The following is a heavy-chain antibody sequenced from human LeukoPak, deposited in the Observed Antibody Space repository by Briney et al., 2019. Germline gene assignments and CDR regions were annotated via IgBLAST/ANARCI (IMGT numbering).Heavy chain of an antibody. CDR2: INPNSGGT. V-gene: IGHV1-2*02. Sequence: ASVKVSCKASGGTFSSYAISWVRQAPGQGLEWMGWINPNSGGTNYAQKFQGRVIMTRDTSISTAYMELSRLRSDDTAVYYCARDTGLSGSYFPDLNRSPARRFDYWGQGTLVTVSS. CDR1: GGTFSSYA. D-gene: IGHD1-26*01. J-gene: IGHJ4*02. CDR3: ARDTGLSGSYFPDLNRSPARRFDY.